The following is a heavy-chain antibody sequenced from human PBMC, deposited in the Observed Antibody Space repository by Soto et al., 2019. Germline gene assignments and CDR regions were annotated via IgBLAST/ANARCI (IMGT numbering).Heavy chain of an antibody. CDR1: GFTFSNYP. D-gene: IGHD3-3*01. CDR2: ISYDGSNK. J-gene: IGHJ4*02. V-gene: IGHV3-30-3*01. CDR3: VCMEYYDFWSGKL. Sequence: QVQLVESGGGVVQPGRSLRLSCTASGFTFSNYPLHWVRQAPGKGLEWVAVISYDGSNKYYADSVKGRFTISRDNSKNTLNLQMNSLRAEDTAVYYCVCMEYYDFWSGKLWGQGTLVTVSS.